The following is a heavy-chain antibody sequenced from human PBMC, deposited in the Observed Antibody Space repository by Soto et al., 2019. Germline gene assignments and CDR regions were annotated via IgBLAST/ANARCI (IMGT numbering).Heavy chain of an antibody. Sequence: GGSLRLSCVGSGFTFSTYSINWVRQAPGKGLEWVSSISSRSDIYYADSVKGRFTISRDNAKNSVSLQINILRAEDTAVYYCSREYTAWLLAYGLDVWCQGTTVTVSS. CDR3: SREYTAWLLAYGLDV. CDR1: GFTFSTYS. D-gene: IGHD2-2*02. J-gene: IGHJ6*02. V-gene: IGHV3-21*01. CDR2: ISSRSDI.